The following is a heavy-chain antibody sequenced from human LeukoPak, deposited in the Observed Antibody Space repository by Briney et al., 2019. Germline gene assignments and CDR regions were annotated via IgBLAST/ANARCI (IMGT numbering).Heavy chain of an antibody. J-gene: IGHJ5*02. CDR2: INRSGDT. V-gene: IGHV4-34*01. Sequence: SETLSLTCTVSGGSISNYYWSWIRQPPGKGLEWIGEINRSGDTYHNPSLKSRVTISVDTSKSQFSLKLASVTAADTAVYYCARGPYPNPRAWGQGTLVTVSS. D-gene: IGHD1-14*01. CDR3: ARGPYPNPRA. CDR1: GGSISNYY.